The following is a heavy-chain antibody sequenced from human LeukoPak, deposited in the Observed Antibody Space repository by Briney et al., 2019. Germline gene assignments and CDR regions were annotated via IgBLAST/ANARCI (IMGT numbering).Heavy chain of an antibody. CDR3: ARDKGYSIDQ. CDR1: GFAFNTYW. J-gene: IGHJ5*02. Sequence: GGSLRLSCAASGFAFNTYWMHWVRQAPGTGLVWVSRINGDGSSTSYADFVKGRFTISRDNAKNTLYLQMNSLRAEETAIYYFARDKGYSIDQWGQGTLVTVSS. D-gene: IGHD5-18*01. CDR2: INGDGSST. V-gene: IGHV3-74*01.